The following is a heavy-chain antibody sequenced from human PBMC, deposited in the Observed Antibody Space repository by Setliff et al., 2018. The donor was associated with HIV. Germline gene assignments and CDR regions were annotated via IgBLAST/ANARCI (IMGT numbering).Heavy chain of an antibody. CDR3: AREADGIDY. Sequence: SETLSLTWAVSGDSITRSTYYWGWIRQPPGKGLQWIGSIHYTGNTYSNPSLKSRVTISVDASKNQISLKLTSVTAADTAIYFCAREADGIDYWGQGSLVTVSS. CDR2: IHYTGNT. D-gene: IGHD2-15*01. CDR1: GDSITRSTYY. V-gene: IGHV4-39*02. J-gene: IGHJ4*02.